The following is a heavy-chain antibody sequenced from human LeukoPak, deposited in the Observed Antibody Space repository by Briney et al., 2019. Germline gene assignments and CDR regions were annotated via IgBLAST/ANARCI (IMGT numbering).Heavy chain of an antibody. CDR2: IYYSGST. V-gene: IGHV4-59*08. J-gene: IGHJ4*02. CDR3: ARRAYGSGSLNRHHFDY. D-gene: IGHD3-10*01. CDR1: GGSISNYY. Sequence: SETLSLTCTVSGGSISNYYWSWIRLPPGNGLEWIGYIYYSGSTNYNPSLKSRVTISVDTSSNQFSLKLNSVTAADTAVYYCARRAYGSGSLNRHHFDYWGQGTLVAVSS.